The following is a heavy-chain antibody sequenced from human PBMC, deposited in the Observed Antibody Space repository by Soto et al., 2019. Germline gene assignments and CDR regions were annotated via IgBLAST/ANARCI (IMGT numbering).Heavy chain of an antibody. V-gene: IGHV1-3*01. CDR3: ARAAGRSKLLPYYFDP. D-gene: IGHD3-10*01. Sequence: QVRLVQSGAEVQKPGASVRISCQASGYAFTTSAIHWVRQAPGQSLEWMGRINPATGDTKYSQNVRGRVTFALDTSATTAYMDLRSLASHDTAVYYCARAAGRSKLLPYYFDPWGQGTLVTVSS. J-gene: IGHJ5*02. CDR2: INPATGDT. CDR1: GYAFTTSA.